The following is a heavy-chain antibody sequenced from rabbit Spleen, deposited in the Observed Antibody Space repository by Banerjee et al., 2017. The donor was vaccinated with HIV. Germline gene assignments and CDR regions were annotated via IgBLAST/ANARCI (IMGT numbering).Heavy chain of an antibody. D-gene: IGHD8-1*01. J-gene: IGHJ6*01. CDR3: ARDSGTSFSTYGMDL. CDR1: GFSVSTSYY. V-gene: IGHV1S40*01. Sequence: QSLEESGGDLVKPGASLTLTCTASGFSVSTSYYMCWVRHAPGKGLEWVACIYGGSLGDAYYASWAKGRFTISKTSSTTVTLQMTSLTAADTATYFCARDSGTSFSTYGMDLWGPGTLVTVS. CDR2: IYGGSLGDA.